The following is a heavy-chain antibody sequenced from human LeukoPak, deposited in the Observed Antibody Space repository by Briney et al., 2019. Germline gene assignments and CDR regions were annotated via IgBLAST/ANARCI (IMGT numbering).Heavy chain of an antibody. CDR3: ARGRSITLLRGVAMSDGFDI. V-gene: IGHV3-21*01. CDR1: GFTFSTYS. D-gene: IGHD3-10*01. J-gene: IGHJ3*02. Sequence: PGGSLRLSCAASGFTFSTYSMNWVRQAPGKGLEWVSFIDTSGTYIYYGESMKGRSTISRDNAKNSLYLQMNGLRAEDTAVYYCARGRSITLLRGVAMSDGFDIWGQGTMVAVSS. CDR2: IDTSGTYI.